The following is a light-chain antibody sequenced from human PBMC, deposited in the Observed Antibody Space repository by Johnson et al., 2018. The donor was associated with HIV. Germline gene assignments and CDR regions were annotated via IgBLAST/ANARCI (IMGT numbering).Light chain of an antibody. CDR3: GTWDTSLSVGV. V-gene: IGLV1-51*02. CDR1: SSTIGNND. Sequence: QSVLTQPPSVSAAPGQKVTISCSGSSSTIGNNDVSWYQLLPGTAPKLLIYKNDQRPSGIPDRFSGSKSGTSATLGITGLQTGDEADYYCGTWDTSLSVGVFGTGTKVTVL. CDR2: KND. J-gene: IGLJ1*01.